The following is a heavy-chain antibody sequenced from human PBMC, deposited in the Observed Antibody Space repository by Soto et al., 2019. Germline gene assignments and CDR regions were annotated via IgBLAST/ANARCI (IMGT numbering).Heavy chain of an antibody. Sequence: WASVKVSCKASGYTFTSYAMHWVRQAPGQRLEWMGWINAGNGNTKYSQKFQGRVTITRDTSASTAYMELSSLRSEDTAVYYCARDTGYSYGITFDDWCQGTLVSVSS. CDR3: ARDTGYSYGITFDD. D-gene: IGHD5-18*01. CDR1: GYTFTSYA. V-gene: IGHV1-3*01. J-gene: IGHJ4*02. CDR2: INAGNGNT.